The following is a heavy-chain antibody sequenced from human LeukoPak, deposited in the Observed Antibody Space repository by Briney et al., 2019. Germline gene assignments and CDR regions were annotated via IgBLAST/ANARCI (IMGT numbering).Heavy chain of an antibody. J-gene: IGHJ6*02. CDR3: ARAGDYDFWSGYNYYGMDV. D-gene: IGHD3-3*01. Sequence: GGSLRLSCAASGFTVSSNYMSWVRQAPGKGLEWVSVIYSGGGTYYADSVKGRFTISRDNSKNTLYLQMNSLRAEDTAVYYCARAGDYDFWSGYNYYGMDVWGQGTTVTVSS. CDR1: GFTVSSNY. CDR2: IYSGGGT. V-gene: IGHV3-53*01.